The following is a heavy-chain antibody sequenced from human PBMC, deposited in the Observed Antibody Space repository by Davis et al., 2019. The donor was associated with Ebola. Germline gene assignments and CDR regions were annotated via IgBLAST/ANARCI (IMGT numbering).Heavy chain of an antibody. V-gene: IGHV3-30*04. D-gene: IGHD3-3*01. CDR2: ISYDGSNK. CDR1: GFTFSRYA. J-gene: IGHJ4*02. CDR3: ARGFSYDFWSGWGD. Sequence: GESLKISCAASGFTFSRYAMHWVRQAPGKGLEWVAVISYDGSNKYYADSVKGRFTISRDNSKNTLYLQMNSLRAEDTAVYYCARGFSYDFWSGWGDGGQGTLVTVS.